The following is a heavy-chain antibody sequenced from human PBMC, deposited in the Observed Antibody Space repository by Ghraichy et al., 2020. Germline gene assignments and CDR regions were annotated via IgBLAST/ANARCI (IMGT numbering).Heavy chain of an antibody. J-gene: IGHJ5*02. Sequence: SQTLSLTCTVSGGSISSGGYYWSWIRQHPGKGLEWIGYIYYSGSTYYNPSLKSRVTISVDTSKNQFSLKLSSVTAADTAVYYCARVTGYGSGSYFGNWFDPWGQGTLVTVSS. V-gene: IGHV4-31*02. D-gene: IGHD3-10*01. CDR3: ARVTGYGSGSYFGNWFDP. CDR2: IYYSGST. CDR1: GGSISSGGYY.